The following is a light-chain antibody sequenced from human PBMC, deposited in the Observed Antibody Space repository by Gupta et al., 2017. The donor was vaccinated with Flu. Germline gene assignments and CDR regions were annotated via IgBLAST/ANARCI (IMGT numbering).Light chain of an antibody. CDR1: QSVSNY. CDR2: DAC. CDR3: QHRNNSWT. J-gene: IGKJ1*01. Sequence: VLTQSPATLSLSPGERATLSCSASQSVSNYLDWLQQKPGQAPRLIIYDACNSAMGSPVRFSGSGYWKDFTLTSSSRENEDCAVYFGQHRNNSWTVGQGTKVEIK. V-gene: IGKV3-11*01.